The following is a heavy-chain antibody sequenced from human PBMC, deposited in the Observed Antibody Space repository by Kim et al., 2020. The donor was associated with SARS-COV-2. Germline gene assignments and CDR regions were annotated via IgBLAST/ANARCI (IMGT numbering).Heavy chain of an antibody. CDR3: ARHGAVTTGKFDY. V-gene: IGHV4-39*01. CDR1: GGSISSSSYY. D-gene: IGHD4-17*01. CDR2: IYYSGST. J-gene: IGHJ4*02. Sequence: SETLSLTCTVSGGSISSSSYYWGWIRQPPGKGLEWIGSIYYSGSTYYNPSLKSRVTISVDTSKNQFSLKLSSVTAADTAVYYCARHGAVTTGKFDYWGQGTLVTVSS.